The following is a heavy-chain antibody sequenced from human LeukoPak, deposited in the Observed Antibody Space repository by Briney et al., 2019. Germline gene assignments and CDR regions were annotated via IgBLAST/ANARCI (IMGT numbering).Heavy chain of an antibody. CDR2: MNPRSGDT. J-gene: IGHJ4*02. V-gene: IGHV1-2*02. CDR3: ARADHGTRSDGFYTLDY. D-gene: IGHD2-2*02. Sequence: GASVKVSCTTSGYSFTDYFMHWVRQAPGQGLECMGWMNPRSGDTNYAQKFQGRVTVTRDTSISTAYMELSRLRSDDTAVYYCARADHGTRSDGFYTLDYWGQGSLVTVSS. CDR1: GYSFTDYF.